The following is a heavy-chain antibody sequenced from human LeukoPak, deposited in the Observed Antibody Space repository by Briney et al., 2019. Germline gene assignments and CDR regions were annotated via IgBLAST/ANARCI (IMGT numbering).Heavy chain of an antibody. CDR3: ARGYYDFWSGYYSLGIYYFDY. V-gene: IGHV4-39*07. Sequence: PSETLSLTFTISGVSISSSSYYWGRLRQPPGKGLEWIECFYYSGRTYYNPSLKSRVTISVDTSKNQFSLKLSSVTAADTAVYYCARGYYDFWSGYYSLGIYYFDYWGQGTLVTVSS. CDR1: GVSISSSSYY. J-gene: IGHJ4*02. D-gene: IGHD3-3*01. CDR2: FYYSGRT.